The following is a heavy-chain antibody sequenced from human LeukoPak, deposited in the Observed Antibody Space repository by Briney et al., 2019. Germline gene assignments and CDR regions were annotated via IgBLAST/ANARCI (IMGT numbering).Heavy chain of an antibody. J-gene: IGHJ4*02. Sequence: ASVKVSCKASGGTLRSYDISWVRQAPGQGLEWMGWINPYNGNTNYAQKLQGRVTMTTDTSTSTAYMELRSLRSDDTAVYYCARVAAADYFDYWGQGTLVTVSS. V-gene: IGHV1-18*01. CDR3: ARVAAADYFDY. D-gene: IGHD6-13*01. CDR2: INPYNGNT. CDR1: GGTLRSYD.